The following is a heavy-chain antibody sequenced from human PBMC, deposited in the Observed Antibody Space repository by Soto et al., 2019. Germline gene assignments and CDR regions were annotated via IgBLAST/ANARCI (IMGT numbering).Heavy chain of an antibody. V-gene: IGHV4-4*02. J-gene: IGHJ4*02. CDR1: GGSISSSNW. CDR3: ASRNGEQLVGDY. Sequence: SEPLSLTCAVSGGSISSSNWWSWVRQPPGKGLEWIGEIYHSGSTNYNPSLKIRVTISVDKSKNQFSLKLSSVTAADTAVYYCASRNGEQLVGDYWGQGTLVTVSS. CDR2: IYHSGST. D-gene: IGHD6-6*01.